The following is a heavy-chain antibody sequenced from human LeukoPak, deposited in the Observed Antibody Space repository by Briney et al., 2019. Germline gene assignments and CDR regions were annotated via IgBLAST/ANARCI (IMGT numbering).Heavy chain of an antibody. D-gene: IGHD6-19*01. V-gene: IGHV1-18*01. CDR1: GYTFTSYG. J-gene: IGHJ4*02. CDR2: ISAYNGNT. Sequence: ASVKVSCKASGYTFTSYGISWVRQAPGQGLEWMGWISAYNGNTNYARKLQGRVTMTTDTSTSTAYMELRSLRSDDTAVYYCARDSWQWLEDNFDYWGQGTLVTVSS. CDR3: ARDSWQWLEDNFDY.